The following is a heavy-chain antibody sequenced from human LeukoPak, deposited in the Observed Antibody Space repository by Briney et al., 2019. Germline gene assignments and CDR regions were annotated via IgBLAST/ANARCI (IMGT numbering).Heavy chain of an antibody. CDR1: GYTCTSYH. Sequence: ASVKVSCTASGYTCTSYHMHWVRQAPGQGLEWMGKINLSGGSTTYAQKFQGRVTMTRDTSTSTVYMELSSLRSEDTAVYYCARDYVDDIPMIKDYWGQGTLVTVSS. V-gene: IGHV1-46*01. CDR2: INLSGGST. D-gene: IGHD2-8*01. CDR3: ARDYVDDIPMIKDY. J-gene: IGHJ4*02.